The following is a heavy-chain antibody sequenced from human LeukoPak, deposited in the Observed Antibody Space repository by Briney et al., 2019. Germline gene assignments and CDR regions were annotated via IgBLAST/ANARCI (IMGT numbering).Heavy chain of an antibody. CDR2: IYYSGST. J-gene: IGHJ4*02. V-gene: IGHV4-59*01. D-gene: IGHD5-18*01. CDR3: ARGGYSYGFDY. Sequence: SETLSLTCTVSGGSINSYYWSWIRQPPGKGLEWIGYIYYSGSTNYNPSLKSRVTISVDTSKNQFSLKLSSVTAADTAVYYCARGGYSYGFDYWGQGTLVTVSS. CDR1: GGSINSYY.